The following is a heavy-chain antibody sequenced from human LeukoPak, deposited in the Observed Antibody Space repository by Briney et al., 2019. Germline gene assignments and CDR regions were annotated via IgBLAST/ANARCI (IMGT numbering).Heavy chain of an antibody. Sequence: SETLSLTCTVSGGSISSYYWSWIRQPPGKGLEWIGYIYYSGSTNYNPSLKSRVTISVDTSKNQFSLKLSSVTAADTAVYYCARAPYSSNWFTDYWGQGTLVTVSS. D-gene: IGHD6-13*01. CDR1: GGSISSYY. V-gene: IGHV4-59*08. CDR3: ARAPYSSNWFTDY. CDR2: IYYSGST. J-gene: IGHJ4*02.